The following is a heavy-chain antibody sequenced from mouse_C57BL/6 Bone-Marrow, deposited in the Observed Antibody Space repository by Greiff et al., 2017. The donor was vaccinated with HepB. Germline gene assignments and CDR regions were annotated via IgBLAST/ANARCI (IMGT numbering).Heavy chain of an antibody. CDR3: ASYYYGTFYAMDY. CDR1: GFNIKDYY. Sequence: EVKLQESGAELVKPGASVKLSCTASGFNIKDYYMHWVKQRTEQGLEWIGRIDPEDGETKYAPKFQGKATITADTSSNTADLQLSSLTSEDTAVYYCASYYYGTFYAMDYWGQGTSVTVSS. V-gene: IGHV14-2*01. CDR2: IDPEDGET. D-gene: IGHD1-1*01. J-gene: IGHJ4*01.